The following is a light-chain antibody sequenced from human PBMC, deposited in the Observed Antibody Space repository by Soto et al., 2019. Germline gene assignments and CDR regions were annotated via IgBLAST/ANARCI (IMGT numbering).Light chain of an antibody. CDR2: DVS. J-gene: IGKJ1*01. V-gene: IGKV1-5*01. CDR1: QSISSY. CDR3: QQYNSYWKM. Sequence: DIQMTQSQSSLSASVGDRVTITCRASQSISSYLNWYQQKPGKAPKLLIYDVSTLESGVPSRFSGSGSGTEFTLTISSLQPDDFATYYCQQYNSYWKMFGQGSIADIK.